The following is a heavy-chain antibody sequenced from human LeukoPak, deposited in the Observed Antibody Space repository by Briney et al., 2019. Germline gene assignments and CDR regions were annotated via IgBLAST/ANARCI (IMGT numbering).Heavy chain of an antibody. V-gene: IGHV4-39*01. J-gene: IGHJ4*02. D-gene: IGHD3-10*01. CDR3: PVGSGGSGFDY. Sequence: PSETLSLTCTVSGGSISSSSYYWGWIRQPPGKGLEWIGSIYYSGSTYYNPSLKSRVTISVDTSKNQFSLKLSSVTAADTAVYYCPVGSGGSGFDYWDQGTLVTVSS. CDR2: IYYSGST. CDR1: GGSISSSSYY.